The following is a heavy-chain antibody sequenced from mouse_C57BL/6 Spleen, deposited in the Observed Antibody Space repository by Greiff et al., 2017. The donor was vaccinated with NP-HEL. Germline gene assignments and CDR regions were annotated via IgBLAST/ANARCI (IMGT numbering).Heavy chain of an antibody. CDR3: ARWEVVTTNFDY. CDR2: IYPGDGDT. V-gene: IGHV1-82*01. Sequence: VKLQESGPELVKPGASVKISCKASGYAFSSSWMNWVKQRPGKGLEWIGRIYPGDGDTNYNGKFKGKATLTADKSSSTAYMQLSSLTSEDSAVYFCARWEVVTTNFDYWGQGTTLTVSS. CDR1: GYAFSSSW. J-gene: IGHJ2*01. D-gene: IGHD2-2*01.